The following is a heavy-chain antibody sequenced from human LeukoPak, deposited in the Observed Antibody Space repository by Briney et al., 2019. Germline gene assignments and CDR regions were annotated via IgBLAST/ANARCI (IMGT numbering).Heavy chain of an antibody. Sequence: GGSLRLSCAASGFTFDDYAMHWVRQAPGKGLEWVSGISWNSGSIGYADSVKGRFTISRDNAKNSLCLQMNSLRAEDTALYYCAKDSYYDSSGYYTYWGQGTLVTVSS. CDR3: AKDSYYDSSGYYTY. V-gene: IGHV3-9*01. CDR2: ISWNSGSI. J-gene: IGHJ4*02. CDR1: GFTFDDYA. D-gene: IGHD3-22*01.